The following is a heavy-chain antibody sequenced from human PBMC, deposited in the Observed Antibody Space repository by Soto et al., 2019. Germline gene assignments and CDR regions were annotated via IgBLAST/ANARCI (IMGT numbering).Heavy chain of an antibody. J-gene: IGHJ4*02. CDR2: ISSSSTYA. D-gene: IGHD3-10*01. V-gene: IGHV3-11*06. Sequence: VQLEESGGGLVKPGGSLRLSCAASGFTFSDHYMTWIRQAPGKGLEWISYISSSSTYANDADSVRGRFTISRDNAENSLYLQMNSLRVEDTAVYYCARDMNRASGSLDFWGQGTLVTVSS. CDR3: ARDMNRASGSLDF. CDR1: GFTFSDHY.